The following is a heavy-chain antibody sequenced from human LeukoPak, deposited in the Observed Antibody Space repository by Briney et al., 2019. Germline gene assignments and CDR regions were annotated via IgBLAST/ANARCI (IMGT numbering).Heavy chain of an antibody. V-gene: IGHV3-7*01. CDR2: IKQDGSEK. CDR3: AYGVNTIFGVVIGPFDY. D-gene: IGHD3-3*01. CDR1: GFTFSSYW. Sequence: GGSLRLSCAAAGFTFSSYWMSWVRQAPGKGLEWVANIKQDGSEKYYVDSVKGRFTISRDNAKNSLYLQMNSLRAEDTAVYYCAYGVNTIFGVVIGPFDYWGQGTLVTVSS. J-gene: IGHJ4*02.